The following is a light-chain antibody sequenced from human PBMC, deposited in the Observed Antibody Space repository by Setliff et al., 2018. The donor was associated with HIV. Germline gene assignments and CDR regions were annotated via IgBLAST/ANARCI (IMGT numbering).Light chain of an antibody. CDR3: QSYDSNNHYV. J-gene: IGLJ1*01. CDR1: SGSIADNY. Sequence: NFMLTQPHSVSESPGKTVTISCTRSSGSIADNYVQWFQQRPGSSPTIVISEDDQRPSGVPDRFSGSVDSSSNSASLTISGLKTGDEADYYSQSYDSNNHYVFGTGTKVTVL. CDR2: EDD. V-gene: IGLV6-57*01.